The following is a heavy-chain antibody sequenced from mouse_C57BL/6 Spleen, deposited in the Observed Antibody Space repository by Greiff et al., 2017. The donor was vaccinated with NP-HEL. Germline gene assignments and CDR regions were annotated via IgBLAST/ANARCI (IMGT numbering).Heavy chain of an antibody. CDR2: INPNNGGT. Sequence: EVQLQQSGPELVKPGASVKISCKASGYTFTDYYMNWVKQSHGKSLEWIGDINPNNGGTSYNQKFKGKATLTVDKSSSTAYMELRSLTSEDSAVYYCARSYRGRYFDYWGQGTTLTVSS. J-gene: IGHJ2*01. V-gene: IGHV1-26*01. CDR3: ARSYRGRYFDY. CDR1: GYTFTDYY. D-gene: IGHD2-14*01.